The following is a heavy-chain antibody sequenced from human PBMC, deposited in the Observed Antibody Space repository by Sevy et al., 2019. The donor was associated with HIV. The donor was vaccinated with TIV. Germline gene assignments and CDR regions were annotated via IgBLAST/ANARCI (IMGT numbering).Heavy chain of an antibody. J-gene: IGHJ6*02. CDR3: AKGVLTATYYYYYYYGMDV. V-gene: IGHV3-23*01. CDR2: ISGSGGST. CDR1: GFTFSSYA. Sequence: GGSLRLSCAASGFTFSSYAMSWVRQAPGKGLEWVSAISGSGGSTYYADSVKGRFTISRDNSKNTLYLQMNSLRAEDTAVDYCAKGVLTATYYYYYYYGMDVWGQGTTVTVSS. D-gene: IGHD3-9*01.